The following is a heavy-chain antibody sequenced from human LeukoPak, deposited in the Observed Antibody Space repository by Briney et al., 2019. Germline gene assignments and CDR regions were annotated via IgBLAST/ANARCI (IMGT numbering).Heavy chain of an antibody. CDR1: GNTFTSYY. J-gene: IGHJ3*02. V-gene: IGHV1-46*01. CDR2: INPSGGST. D-gene: IGHD6-13*01. Sequence: ASVKVSCKASGNTFTSYYMHWVRQAPGQGLEWMGIINPSGGSTSYAQKFQGRVTMTRDMSTSTVYMELSSLRSEDTAVYYCASLSIAAAGSGAFDIWGQGTMVTVSS. CDR3: ASLSIAAAGSGAFDI.